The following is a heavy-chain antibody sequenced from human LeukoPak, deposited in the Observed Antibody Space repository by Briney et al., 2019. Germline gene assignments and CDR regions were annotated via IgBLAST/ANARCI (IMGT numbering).Heavy chain of an antibody. J-gene: IGHJ4*02. V-gene: IGHV1-2*07. D-gene: IGHD2-8*02. CDR1: GYTFTDYY. CDR3: ARDVGSLVVDY. CDR2: INPNSGGT. Sequence: ASVKVSCKASGYTFTDYYIHWVRQAPGQGLEWMGWINPNSGGTNYAHKFQGRVTMTSDTSISTVYMDLSSLNSDDTAVYYCARDVGSLVVDYWGQGALVTVSS.